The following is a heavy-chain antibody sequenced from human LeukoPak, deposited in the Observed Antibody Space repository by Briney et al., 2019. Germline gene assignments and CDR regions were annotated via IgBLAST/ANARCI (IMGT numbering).Heavy chain of an antibody. Sequence: GGSLRLSCAASDFTLSSVAMSWVRQAPGKGLGWVSTFSGSGFTIYYADSVRGRFTISRDDSKNMLYLQMNSLRAEDTAVYFCAKFKRFPYYYYMDVWGRGTTVTVSS. CDR3: AKFKRFPYYYYMDV. J-gene: IGHJ6*03. D-gene: IGHD5-24*01. CDR2: FSGSGFTI. V-gene: IGHV3-23*01. CDR1: DFTLSSVA.